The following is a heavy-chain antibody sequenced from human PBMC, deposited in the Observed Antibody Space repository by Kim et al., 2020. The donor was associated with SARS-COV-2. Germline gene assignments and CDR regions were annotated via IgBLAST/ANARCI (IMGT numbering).Heavy chain of an antibody. V-gene: IGHV1-18*01. Sequence: ASVKVSCKASGYTFTSYGISWVRQAPGQGLEWMGWISAYNGNTNYAQKLQGRVTMTTDTSTSTAYMELRSLRSDDTAVYYCARDWPHGAAPPGNWFDPWGQGTLVTVSS. CDR3: ARDWPHGAAPPGNWFDP. CDR2: ISAYNGNT. D-gene: IGHD6-13*01. CDR1: GYTFTSYG. J-gene: IGHJ5*02.